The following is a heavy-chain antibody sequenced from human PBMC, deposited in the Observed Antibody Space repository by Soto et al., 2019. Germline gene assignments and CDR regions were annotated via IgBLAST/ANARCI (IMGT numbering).Heavy chain of an antibody. CDR1: GGTFSSYA. D-gene: IGHD6-13*01. Sequence: GASVKVSCKASGGTFSSYAISWVRQAPGQGLEWMGGIIPIFGTANYAQKFQGRVTITADGSTSTAYMELSSLRSEDTAVHYCARGDSIAAAGTFDYWGQGTLVTVSS. CDR3: ARGDSIAAAGTFDY. J-gene: IGHJ4*02. V-gene: IGHV1-69*13. CDR2: IIPIFGTA.